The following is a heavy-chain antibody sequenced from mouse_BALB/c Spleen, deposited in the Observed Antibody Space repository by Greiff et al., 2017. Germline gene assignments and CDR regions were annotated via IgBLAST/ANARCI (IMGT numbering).Heavy chain of an antibody. Sequence: EVKVEESGGGLVQPGGSLKLSCAASGFDFSRYWMSWVRQAPGKGLEWIGEINPDSSTINYTPSLKDKFIISRDNAKNTLYLQMSKVRSEDTALYYCARRGSGYWYFDVWGAGTTVTVSS. CDR1: GFDFSRYW. CDR2: INPDSSTI. CDR3: ARRGSGYWYFDV. J-gene: IGHJ1*01. D-gene: IGHD1-1*01. V-gene: IGHV4-1*02.